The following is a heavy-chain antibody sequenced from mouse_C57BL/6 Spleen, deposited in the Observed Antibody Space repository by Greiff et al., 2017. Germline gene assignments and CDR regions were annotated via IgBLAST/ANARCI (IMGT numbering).Heavy chain of an antibody. V-gene: IGHV2-4*01. CDR2: IWSGGST. D-gene: IGHD2-5*01. CDR1: GFSLTSYG. Sequence: VKLVESGPGLVQPSQSLSITCTVSGFSLTSYGVHWVRQPPGKGLEWLGVIWSGGSTDYNAAFISRLSISKDNSKSQVFFKMNSLQADDTAIYYCAKPYSNYVRYAMDYWGQGTSVTVSS. J-gene: IGHJ4*01. CDR3: AKPYSNYVRYAMDY.